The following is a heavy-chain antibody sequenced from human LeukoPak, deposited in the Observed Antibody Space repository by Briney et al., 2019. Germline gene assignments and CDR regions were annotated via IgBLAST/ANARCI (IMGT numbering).Heavy chain of an antibody. V-gene: IGHV3-30-3*01. D-gene: IGHD3-22*01. CDR2: ISYDGSNQ. CDR3: ARSRGATGFYWVDY. J-gene: IGHJ4*02. Sequence: GGSLRLSCAASGFTLSSYAMHWVRQAPGKGLEWVAVISYDGSNQYYADSVKGRFTISRDNSRSTLFLQMNSLRAEDTAVYYCARSRGATGFYWVDYWGQGTLVTVSS. CDR1: GFTLSSYA.